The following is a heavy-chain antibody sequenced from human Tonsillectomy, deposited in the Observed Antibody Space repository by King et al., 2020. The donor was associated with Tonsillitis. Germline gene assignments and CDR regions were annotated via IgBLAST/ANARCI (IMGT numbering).Heavy chain of an antibody. J-gene: IGHJ6*03. D-gene: IGHD2-2*01. CDR2: ISISGSTI. Sequence: VQLVESGGGLVQPGGSLRLSCAASGFTFSSYEMNWVRQAPGKGLEWVSYISISGSTIYYADSVKGRFTISRDNAKNSLYLQMNSLRAEDTVVYYCARGDIVVVPAAEDYYYYYMDVWGKGTTVTVSS. V-gene: IGHV3-48*03. CDR3: ARGDIVVVPAAEDYYYYYMDV. CDR1: GFTFSSYE.